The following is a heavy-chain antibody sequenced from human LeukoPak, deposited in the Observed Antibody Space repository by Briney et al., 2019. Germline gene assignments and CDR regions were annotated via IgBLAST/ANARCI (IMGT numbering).Heavy chain of an antibody. J-gene: IGHJ3*01. V-gene: IGHV3-21*01. CDR3: ARTIYYYESTSYFSDAFDV. D-gene: IGHD3-22*01. CDR2: ISSSSSYI. CDR1: GFTFSSYS. Sequence: GGSLRLSCAASGFTFSSYSMNWVRQAPGKGLEWVSSISSSSSYIYYADSVKGRFTISRDDAKNSLYLEMDSLRAEDTAVYYCARTIYYYESTSYFSDAFDVWGQGTMVTVSS.